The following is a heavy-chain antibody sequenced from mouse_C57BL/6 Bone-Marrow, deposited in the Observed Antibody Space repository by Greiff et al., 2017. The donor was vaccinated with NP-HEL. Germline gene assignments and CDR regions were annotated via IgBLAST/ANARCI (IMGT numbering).Heavy chain of an antibody. V-gene: IGHV5-6*01. CDR1: GFTFSSYG. J-gene: IGHJ1*03. Sequence: EVKVVESGGDLVKPGGSLKLSCAASGFTFSSYGMSWVRQTPDKRLEWVATISSGGSYTYYPDSVKGRFTISRDNAKNTLYLQMSSLKSEDTAMYYCARPLGYFDVWGTGTTVTVSS. CDR3: ARPLGYFDV. CDR2: ISSGGSYT.